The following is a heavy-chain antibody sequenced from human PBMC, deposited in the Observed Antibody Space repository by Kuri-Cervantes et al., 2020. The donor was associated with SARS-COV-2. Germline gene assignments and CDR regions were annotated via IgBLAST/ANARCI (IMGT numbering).Heavy chain of an antibody. CDR2: IIPIFGTA. D-gene: IGHD3-3*01. Sequence: SVKVSCKASGGTFSSYAISWVRQAPGQGLEWMGGIIPIFGTANYAQKFQGRVTITADESTSTAYMELSSLRSEDTAVYYCARERSYYDFWSGYSDNWFDPWGQGTLVTVSS. V-gene: IGHV1-69*13. J-gene: IGHJ5*02. CDR3: ARERSYYDFWSGYSDNWFDP. CDR1: GGTFSSYA.